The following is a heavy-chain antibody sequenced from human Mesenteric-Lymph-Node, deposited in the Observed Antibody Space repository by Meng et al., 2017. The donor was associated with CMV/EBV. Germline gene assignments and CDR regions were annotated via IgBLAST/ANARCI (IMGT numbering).Heavy chain of an antibody. CDR3: ARDHGTRAGYYFY. D-gene: IGHD3-10*01. J-gene: IGHJ4*02. CDR2: INPNSGGT. V-gene: IGHV1-2*02. Sequence: ASVKVSCKASGYTFTSYGISWVRQAPGQGLEWMGWINPNSGGTNYAQKFQGRVTMTWDTSISTAYMEMTSLRSDDTAVYYCARDHGTRAGYYFYWGQGTLVTVSS. CDR1: GYTFTSYG.